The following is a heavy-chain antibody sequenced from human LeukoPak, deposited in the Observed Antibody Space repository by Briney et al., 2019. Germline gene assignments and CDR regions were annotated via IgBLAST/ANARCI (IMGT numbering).Heavy chain of an antibody. CDR3: ARDVGEYCSSTNCYASHY. CDR1: GYTFTGSY. V-gene: IGHV1-2*02. J-gene: IGHJ4*02. CDR2: IDPNSGGT. D-gene: IGHD2-2*01. Sequence: ASVKVSCTASGYTFTGSYMHWVRQAPGQGLEWMGWIDPNSGGTNYAQKFQGGVTMTRDTSITTAYMELSSLRSDDTAVYYCARDVGEYCSSTNCYASHYWGQGTLVTVSS.